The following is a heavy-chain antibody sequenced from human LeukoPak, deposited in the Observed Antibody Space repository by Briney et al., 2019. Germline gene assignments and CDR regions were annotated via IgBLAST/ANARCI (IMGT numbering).Heavy chain of an antibody. CDR2: ISSSSSYI. Sequence: GGSLRLSCAASGFTFSSYSMNWVRQAPGKGLEWVSSISSSSSYIYYADSVKGRFTISRDNSKNTLHLQMNSLRAEDTAVYYRARFWQQLSYYFDYWGQGTLVTVSS. CDR1: GFTFSSYS. V-gene: IGHV3-21*01. CDR3: ARFWQQLSYYFDY. D-gene: IGHD6-13*01. J-gene: IGHJ4*02.